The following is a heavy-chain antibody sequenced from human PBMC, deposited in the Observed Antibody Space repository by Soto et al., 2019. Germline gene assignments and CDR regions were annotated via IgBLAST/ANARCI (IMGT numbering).Heavy chain of an antibody. CDR2: ISSSGSTI. CDR3: ARDGDYGDAFDI. D-gene: IGHD4-17*01. J-gene: IGHJ3*02. CDR1: GFTFSSYE. Sequence: GGSLRLSCAASGFTFSSYEMNWVRQAPGKGLEWVSYISSSGSTIYYADSVKGRFTISRDNAKNSLYLQMNSLRAEDTAVYYCARDGDYGDAFDIWGQGTMVTVSS. V-gene: IGHV3-48*03.